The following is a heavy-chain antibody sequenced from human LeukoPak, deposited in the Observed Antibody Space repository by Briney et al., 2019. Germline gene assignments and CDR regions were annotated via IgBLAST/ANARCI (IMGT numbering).Heavy chain of an antibody. Sequence: GGSLRLSCAASGFTFSSYSMNWVRQAPGKGLEWVPSINNVASHIYYAHSVKGRFTISRDNAKNSLYLQMNSLSDEDTAVYYCARDPTQYLRYGHFDYWGQGTLVTVSS. CDR3: ARDPTQYLRYGHFDY. CDR2: INNVASHI. J-gene: IGHJ4*02. D-gene: IGHD5/OR15-5a*01. CDR1: GFTFSSYS. V-gene: IGHV3-21*01.